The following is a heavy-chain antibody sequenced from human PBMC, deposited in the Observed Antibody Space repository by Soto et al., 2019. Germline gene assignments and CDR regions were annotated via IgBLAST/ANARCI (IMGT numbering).Heavy chain of an antibody. CDR2: IYYIVST. V-gene: IGHV4-39*07. J-gene: IGHJ5*02. D-gene: IGHD6-19*01. Sequence: SEPPSLTSADAGCSMGSSSYCWGYIRQHRGKGLVWIGSIYYIVSTNYKPSLKSRVTISVDKYKNQFSLKLSSLTTADMAVYYCARENRSGWYGGDNWFAPWGQGTLVTVSS. CDR1: GCSMGSSSYC. CDR3: ARENRSGWYGGDNWFAP.